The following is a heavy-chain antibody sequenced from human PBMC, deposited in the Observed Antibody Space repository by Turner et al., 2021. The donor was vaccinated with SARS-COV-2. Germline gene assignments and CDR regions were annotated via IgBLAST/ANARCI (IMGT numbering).Heavy chain of an antibody. CDR1: GFTFSSYA. D-gene: IGHD5-18*01. CDR3: AKGASQHFDY. CDR2: ISYDGSNK. V-gene: IGHV3-30*04. Sequence: QVQLVESGGGVVQPGRSLRLSCAASGFTFSSYAMHWVRQAPGKGLGWVAVISYDGSNKYYADSVKGRFTISRDNSKNTLYLQMNSLRAEDTAVYYCAKGASQHFDYWAREPWSPSPQ. J-gene: IGHJ4*02.